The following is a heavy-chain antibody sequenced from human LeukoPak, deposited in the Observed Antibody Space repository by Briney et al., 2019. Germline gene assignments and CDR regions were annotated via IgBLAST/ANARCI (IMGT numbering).Heavy chain of an antibody. Sequence: GGSLRLSCAASGFTFSSYAMSWVRQAPGKGLEWVSAISGSGGSTYYADSVKGRFTISRDNSKNTLYLQMNSLRAEDTAVYYCAKDLYFGVTTDAGYSDYWGQGTLVTVSS. CDR3: AKDLYFGVTTDAGYSDY. J-gene: IGHJ4*02. CDR1: GFTFSSYA. D-gene: IGHD4-17*01. V-gene: IGHV3-23*01. CDR2: ISGSGGST.